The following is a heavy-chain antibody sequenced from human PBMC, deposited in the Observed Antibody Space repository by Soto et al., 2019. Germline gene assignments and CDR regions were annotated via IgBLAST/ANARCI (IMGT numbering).Heavy chain of an antibody. D-gene: IGHD5-18*01. CDR1: GYTFTSYA. Sequence: ASVKVSCKASGYTFTSYAMHWVRQAPGQGLEWMGWISAYNGNTNYAQKLQGRVTMATDTSTSTAYMELRSLRSDDTAVYYCARDGVDTATGYYYGMDVWGQGTTVTVSS. CDR3: ARDGVDTATGYYYGMDV. V-gene: IGHV1-18*01. CDR2: ISAYNGNT. J-gene: IGHJ6*02.